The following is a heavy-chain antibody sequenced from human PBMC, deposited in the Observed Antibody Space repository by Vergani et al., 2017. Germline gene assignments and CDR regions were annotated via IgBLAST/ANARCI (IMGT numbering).Heavy chain of an antibody. Sequence: EVQLVESGEGLVQPGGSLRLSCAASGFTFSSYAMHWVRQAPGKGLEYVSAISSNGGSTYYADSVKGRFTISRDNSKNTLYLQMGSLRAEDMAVYYCARGGSGYSYFDYWGQGTLVTVSS. CDR3: ARGGSGYSYFDY. D-gene: IGHD3-22*01. J-gene: IGHJ4*02. V-gene: IGHV3-64*02. CDR1: GFTFSSYA. CDR2: ISSNGGST.